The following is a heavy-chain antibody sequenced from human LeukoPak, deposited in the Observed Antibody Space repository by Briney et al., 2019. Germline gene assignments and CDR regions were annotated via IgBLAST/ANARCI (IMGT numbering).Heavy chain of an antibody. Sequence: GESLKISCKGSGYGFTSYWIGWVRQMPGKGLEWMGIIYPGDSDTRYSPSFQGQVTISADKSISTAYLQWSSLKASDTAMYYCARRSSSSWYPPPFDYWGQGTLVTVSS. V-gene: IGHV5-51*01. J-gene: IGHJ4*02. D-gene: IGHD6-13*01. CDR3: ARRSSSSWYPPPFDY. CDR1: GYGFTSYW. CDR2: IYPGDSDT.